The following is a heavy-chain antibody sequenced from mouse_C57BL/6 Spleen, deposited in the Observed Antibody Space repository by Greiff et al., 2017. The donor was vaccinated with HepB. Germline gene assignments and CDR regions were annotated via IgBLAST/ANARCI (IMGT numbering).Heavy chain of an antibody. CDR3: SRRGYYGSSYGNYAMDY. J-gene: IGHJ4*01. Sequence: VQLQQPGAELVKPGASVKLSCKASGYTFTSYWMHWVKQRPGQGLEWIGMIHPNSGSTNYNEKFKSKATLTVDKSSSTAYMQLSSLTSEDSAVYYCSRRGYYGSSYGNYAMDYWGQGTSVTVSS. CDR1: GYTFTSYW. V-gene: IGHV1-64*01. D-gene: IGHD1-1*01. CDR2: IHPNSGST.